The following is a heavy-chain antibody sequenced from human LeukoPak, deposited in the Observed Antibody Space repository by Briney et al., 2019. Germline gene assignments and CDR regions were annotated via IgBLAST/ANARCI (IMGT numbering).Heavy chain of an antibody. J-gene: IGHJ4*02. Sequence: GGSLRLSCAASGFSFSTYAIHWVRQAPGKGLEYVSAISTDGSRTYYGNSVKGRFTVSRDNSKNTVYLQMDSLRGEDMAAYYCASPWSSSWYYFDYWGQGTLVTVSS. CDR2: ISTDGSRT. D-gene: IGHD6-13*01. CDR1: GFSFSTYA. CDR3: ASPWSSSWYYFDY. V-gene: IGHV3-64*01.